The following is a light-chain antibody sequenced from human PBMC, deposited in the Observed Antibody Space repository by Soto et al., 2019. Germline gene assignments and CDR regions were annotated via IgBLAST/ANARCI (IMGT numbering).Light chain of an antibody. CDR3: QQYGTSEII. Sequence: DIVLTQSPDTLSLSPGNSAPPSCXASQSLTNSYIAWYQVKPGQAPRLLIYDTSSRATGIPDRFSGSGSGTDCTLTSTRLEPEDFAVFYCQQYGTSEIIFGQGTRLEI. J-gene: IGKJ5*01. CDR2: DTS. V-gene: IGKV3-20*01. CDR1: QSLTNSY.